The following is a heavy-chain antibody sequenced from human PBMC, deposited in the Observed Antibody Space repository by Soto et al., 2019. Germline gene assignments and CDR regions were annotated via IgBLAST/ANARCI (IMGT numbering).Heavy chain of an antibody. CDR3: ARGDCSGGSCYSGGYYFDY. CDR1: GYTFTGYY. Sequence: QVQLVQSGAEVKKPGASVKVSCKASGYTFTGYYMHWVRQAPGQGLEWMGWINPNSGGTNYAQKFQGRVTMTRDTSISTAYMGLSGLRFDDTAVYYCARGDCSGGSCYSGGYYFDYWGQGTLVTVSS. CDR2: INPNSGGT. J-gene: IGHJ4*02. V-gene: IGHV1-2*02. D-gene: IGHD2-15*01.